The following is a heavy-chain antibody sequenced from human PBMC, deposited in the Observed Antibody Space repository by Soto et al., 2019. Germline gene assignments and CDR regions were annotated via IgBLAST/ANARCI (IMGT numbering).Heavy chain of an antibody. CDR1: GGSISSSNW. J-gene: IGHJ6*02. D-gene: IGHD3-22*01. CDR2: IYHSGST. CDR3: ARGWDYYDSSGYSYYYGMDV. V-gene: IGHV4-4*02. Sequence: QVQLQESGPGLVKPSGTLSLTCAVSGGSISSSNWWSWVRQPPGKGLEWIGEIYHSGSTNYNPSLKSRVTISVDKSKNQFSLKLSSVTAADTAVYYCARGWDYYDSSGYSYYYGMDVWGQGTTVTVSS.